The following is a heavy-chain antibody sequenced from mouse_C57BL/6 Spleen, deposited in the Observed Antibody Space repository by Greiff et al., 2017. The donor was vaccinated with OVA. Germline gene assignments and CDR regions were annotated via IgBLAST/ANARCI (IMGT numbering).Heavy chain of an antibody. Sequence: EVMLVESEGGLVQPGSSMKLSCTASGFTFSDYYMAWVRQVPEKGLEWVANINYDGSSTYYLDSLKSRFIISRDNAKNILYLQMSSLKSEDTATYYCARSLPHYYAMDYWGQGTSVTVSS. CDR1: GFTFSDYY. D-gene: IGHD6-2*01. V-gene: IGHV5-16*01. CDR2: INYDGSST. CDR3: ARSLPHYYAMDY. J-gene: IGHJ4*01.